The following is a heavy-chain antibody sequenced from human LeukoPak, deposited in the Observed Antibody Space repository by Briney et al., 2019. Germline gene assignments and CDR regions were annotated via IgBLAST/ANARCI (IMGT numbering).Heavy chain of an antibody. V-gene: IGHV3-23*01. CDR3: AKREYSYGLYYFDY. D-gene: IGHD5-18*01. CDR1: GFTFSSYA. CDR2: ISGSGGST. J-gene: IGHJ4*02. Sequence: GGSLRLSCAASGFTFSSYAMSWVRQAPGKGLEWVSAISGSGGSTYYADSVTGRFTISRDNSKNTLYLQMNSLRAEDTAVYYCAKREYSYGLYYFDYWGQGTLVTVSS.